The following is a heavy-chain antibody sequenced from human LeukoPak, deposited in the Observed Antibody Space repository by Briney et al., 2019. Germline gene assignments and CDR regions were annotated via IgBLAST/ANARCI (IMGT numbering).Heavy chain of an antibody. CDR1: GFTFSTYA. J-gene: IGHJ4*02. Sequence: PGGSLRLSCAASGFTFSTYAMYWVRQAPGKGLEWVAIVSYDGSIEYYADSVKGRFTISRDNSKNTLYLQMNSLRAGDTAVYYCARDLLGGGLDYWGQGTLVTVSS. V-gene: IGHV3-30-3*01. CDR3: ARDLLGGGLDY. CDR2: VSYDGSIE. D-gene: IGHD3-16*01.